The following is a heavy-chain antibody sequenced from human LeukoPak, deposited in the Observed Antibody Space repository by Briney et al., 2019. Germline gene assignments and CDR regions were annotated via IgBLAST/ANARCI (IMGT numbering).Heavy chain of an antibody. J-gene: IGHJ4*02. Sequence: GASVKVSCKASGGAFSTYAISWVRQAPGQGLEWMGGIIPIFGTTNYAQKFQDRVTTTADKATSTAYMELSSLRSEDTAVYYCAGGRTDIVVVPATLRNYYFDYWGQGTLVTVSS. CDR2: IIPIFGTT. D-gene: IGHD2-2*01. CDR1: GGAFSTYA. CDR3: AGGRTDIVVVPATLRNYYFDY. V-gene: IGHV1-69*06.